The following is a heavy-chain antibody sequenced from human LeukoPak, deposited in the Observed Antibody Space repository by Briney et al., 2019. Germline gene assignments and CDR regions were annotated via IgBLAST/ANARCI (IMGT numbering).Heavy chain of an antibody. D-gene: IGHD4-17*01. V-gene: IGHV3-30*02. CDR2: IRYDGSNK. CDR3: ARDVMTTGDYYYYMDV. J-gene: IGHJ6*03. Sequence: GGSLRLSCAASGFTFSSYGMHWVRQAPGKGLEWVAFIRYDGSNKYYADSVKGRFTISRDNAKNSLYLQMNSLRAEDTAVYYCARDVMTTGDYYYYMDVWGKGTTVTVSS. CDR1: GFTFSSYG.